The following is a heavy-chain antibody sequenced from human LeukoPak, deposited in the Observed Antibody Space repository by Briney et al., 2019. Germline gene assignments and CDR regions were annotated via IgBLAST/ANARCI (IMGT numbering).Heavy chain of an antibody. CDR3: ARQGGDWFDP. J-gene: IGHJ5*02. CDR2: IYYSGST. Sequence: SETLSLTCTASGGSISSYYWSWIRQPPGKGLEWIGYIYYSGSTNYNPSLKSRVTISVDTSKNQFSLKLSSVTAADTAVYYCARQGGDWFDPWGQGTLVTVSS. V-gene: IGHV4-59*08. CDR1: GGSISSYY. D-gene: IGHD1-26*01.